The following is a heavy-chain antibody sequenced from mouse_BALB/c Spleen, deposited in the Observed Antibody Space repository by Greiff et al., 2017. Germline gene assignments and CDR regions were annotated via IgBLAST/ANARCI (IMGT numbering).Heavy chain of an antibody. V-gene: IGHV1-87*01. CDR3: ARSADYAMDY. Sequence: QVQLQQSGAELARPGASVKLSSKASGYTFTSYWMQWVKQRPGQGLEWIGAIYPGDGDTRYTQKFKGKATLTADKSSSTAYMQLSSLASEDSAVYYCARSADYAMDYWGQGTSVTVSS. CDR1: GYTFTSYW. J-gene: IGHJ4*01. CDR2: IYPGDGDT.